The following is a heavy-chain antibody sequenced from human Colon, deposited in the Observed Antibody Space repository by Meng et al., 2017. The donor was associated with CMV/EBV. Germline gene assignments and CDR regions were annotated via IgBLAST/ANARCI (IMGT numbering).Heavy chain of an antibody. Sequence: SCAASGFTVSSNYMSWVRQAPGKGLEWVAYISGASGTRRYADSVEGRFTISRDNAKKSLYLQLDNLRAEDTAKYFCATRNLHCDHNNCLQYYFDNWGQGTLVTVSS. V-gene: IGHV3-11*01. CDR1: GFTVSSNY. D-gene: IGHD1-1*01. CDR2: ISGASGTR. CDR3: ATRNLHCDHNNCLQYYFDN. J-gene: IGHJ4*02.